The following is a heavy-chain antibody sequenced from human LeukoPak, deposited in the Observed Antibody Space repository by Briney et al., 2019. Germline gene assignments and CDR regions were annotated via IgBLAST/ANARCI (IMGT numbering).Heavy chain of an antibody. J-gene: IGHJ3*02. CDR1: GFTVSSNY. Sequence: GGSLRLSCAASGFTVSSNYMSWVRQAPGKGLEWVANMKQDGSEINYVDSVKGRFTISRDNAKNSLYLQMNSLRVEDTAVYYCARVSGDGESSYRALDIWGQGTMVTVSS. V-gene: IGHV3-7*01. D-gene: IGHD1-26*01. CDR2: MKQDGSEI. CDR3: ARVSGDGESSYRALDI.